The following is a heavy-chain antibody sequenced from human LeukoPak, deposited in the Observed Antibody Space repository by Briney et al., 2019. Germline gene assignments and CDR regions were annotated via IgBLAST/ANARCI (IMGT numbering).Heavy chain of an antibody. D-gene: IGHD1-26*01. V-gene: IGHV3-30*03. CDR3: ARAIVGASRIKYYYGMDV. Sequence: GGSLRLSCAASGFTFSSYGMHWVRQAPGKGLEWVAVISYDGSNKYYADSVKGRFTISRDNSKNTLYLQMNSLRAEDTAVYYCARAIVGASRIKYYYGMDVWGQGTTVTVSS. J-gene: IGHJ6*02. CDR2: ISYDGSNK. CDR1: GFTFSSYG.